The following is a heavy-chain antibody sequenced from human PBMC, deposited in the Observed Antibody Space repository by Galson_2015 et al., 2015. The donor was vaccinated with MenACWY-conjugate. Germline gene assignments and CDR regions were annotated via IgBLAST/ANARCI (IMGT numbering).Heavy chain of an antibody. Sequence: SLRLSCAASGFTFNMYYLHWIRQAPGKGLEWVAAISYDGTDIFYGDSVKGRFIILRDNSKNTVYLQMNSLRGEDTGVYFCARVRQERWTLFPNFDGWGQGTRVTVSS. D-gene: IGHD1-1*01. V-gene: IGHV3-30*03. CDR3: ARVRQERWTLFPNFDG. J-gene: IGHJ4*02. CDR2: ISYDGTDI. CDR1: GFTFNMYY.